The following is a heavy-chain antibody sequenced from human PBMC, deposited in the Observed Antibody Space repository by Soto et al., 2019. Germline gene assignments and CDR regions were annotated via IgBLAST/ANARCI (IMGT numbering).Heavy chain of an antibody. CDR3: ATGTTGTTYHYYYYYGMDV. J-gene: IGHJ6*02. CDR2: INPNSGGT. V-gene: IGHV1-2*02. Sequence: ASVKVSCKASGYTFTGYYMHWVRQAPGQGLEWMGWINPNSGGTNYAQQFQGRVTMTRDTSISTAYMELRRLRSDDTAVYYCATGTTGTTYHYYYYYGMDVWGQGTTVTVSS. D-gene: IGHD1-1*01. CDR1: GYTFTGYY.